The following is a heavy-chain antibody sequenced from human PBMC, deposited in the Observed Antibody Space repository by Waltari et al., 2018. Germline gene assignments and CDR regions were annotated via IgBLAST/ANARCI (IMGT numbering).Heavy chain of an antibody. Sequence: QVQLVQSGAEVKKPGASVTVSCKASGYTFTSYDIHWVRQDTGQGLRLMGWMNPNSGNTGYAQKFQGRVTITRNTSISTAYMERSSLRSEDTAVYYCARGRRFGELWGYYYYYGMDVWGQGTTVTVSS. J-gene: IGHJ6*02. CDR3: ARGRRFGELWGYYYYYGMDV. CDR1: GYTFTSYD. CDR2: MNPNSGNT. V-gene: IGHV1-8*03. D-gene: IGHD3-10*01.